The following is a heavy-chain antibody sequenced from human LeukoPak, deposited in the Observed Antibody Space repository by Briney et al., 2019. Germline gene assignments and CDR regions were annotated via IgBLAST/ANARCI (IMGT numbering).Heavy chain of an antibody. CDR3: ARSSSPWGSFDY. D-gene: IGHD6-6*01. V-gene: IGHV4-59*01. CDR1: GGSISSYY. J-gene: IGHJ4*02. CDR2: IYYSGST. Sequence: SETLSLPCTVSGGSISSYYSSWIRQPPGKGLEWIGYIYYSGSTNYNASLKSRVTISVDTSKNQFSLKLSSVTAADTAVYYCARSSSPWGSFDYWGQGSLLSVSS.